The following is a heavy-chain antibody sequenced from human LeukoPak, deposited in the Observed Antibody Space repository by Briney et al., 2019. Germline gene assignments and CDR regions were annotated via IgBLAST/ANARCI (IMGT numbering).Heavy chain of an antibody. Sequence: GGSLRLSCVASGFTFSSRDWMTWVRQAPGKGLEWVAVISYDGSNKYYADSVKGRFTISRDNSKNTLYLQMNSLRAEDTAVYYYAKGGFWFGSALSFPYYYYYMDVWGKGTTVTVSS. D-gene: IGHD3-10*01. J-gene: IGHJ6*03. CDR2: ISYDGSNK. CDR1: GFTFSSRDW. CDR3: AKGGFWFGSALSFPYYYYYMDV. V-gene: IGHV3-30*18.